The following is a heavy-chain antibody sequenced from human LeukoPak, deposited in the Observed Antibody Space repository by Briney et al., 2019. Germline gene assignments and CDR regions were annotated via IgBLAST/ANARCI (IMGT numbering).Heavy chain of an antibody. CDR3: ASTIAARAHFDY. D-gene: IGHD6-6*01. Sequence: PSETLSLTCTVSGGSISSYYWSWIRQPPGKGLEWIGYIYYSGSTYYNPSLKSRVTIPVDTSKNQFSLKLSSVTAADTAVYYCASTIAARAHFDYWGQGTLVTVSS. CDR2: IYYSGST. V-gene: IGHV4-59*08. CDR1: GGSISSYY. J-gene: IGHJ4*02.